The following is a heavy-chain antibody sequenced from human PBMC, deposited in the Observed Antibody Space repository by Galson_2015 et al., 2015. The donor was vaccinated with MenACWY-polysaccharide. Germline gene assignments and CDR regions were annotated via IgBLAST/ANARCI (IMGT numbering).Heavy chain of an antibody. V-gene: IGHV3-48*03. J-gene: IGHJ4*02. CDR3: ARVPGGGCGHVFDY. CDR1: GFTFSSSA. CDR2: ISSSAGTT. D-gene: IGHD5-12*01. Sequence: SLRLSCAASGFTFSSSAMTWVRQAPGKGLEWLSYISSSAGTTYYADSVRGRFTISRDNAKTSLYLQMNSLRAEDTAVYYCARVPGGGCGHVFDYWGQGTLVTVSS.